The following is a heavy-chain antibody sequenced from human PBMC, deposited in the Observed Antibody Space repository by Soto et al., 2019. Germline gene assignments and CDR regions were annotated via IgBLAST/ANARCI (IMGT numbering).Heavy chain of an antibody. CDR2: IYPGDSDT. J-gene: IGHJ4*02. Sequence: VESLKISCKGSGYIFTSYWICCFRQRPVKGLEWMGIIYPGDSDTRYSPSFQGQVTISADKSISTAYLQWSSLKASDTAMYYCARLDIAVAGEVDYWGQGTLVTVSS. D-gene: IGHD6-19*01. CDR3: ARLDIAVAGEVDY. CDR1: GYIFTSYW. V-gene: IGHV5-51*01.